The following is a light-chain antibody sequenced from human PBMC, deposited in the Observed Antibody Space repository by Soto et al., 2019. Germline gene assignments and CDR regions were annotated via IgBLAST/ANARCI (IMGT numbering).Light chain of an antibody. CDR1: QSISIY. Sequence: DIQMTQSPSSLSASVGDRVTITCRASQSISIYLNWYQQRPNKAPKLLIYAASSLQSGVPSRFSGSGSGTDFTLTINSLQPEDFATYYCQESYNTLWTFGQGTKVEIK. V-gene: IGKV1-39*01. CDR3: QESYNTLWT. J-gene: IGKJ1*01. CDR2: AAS.